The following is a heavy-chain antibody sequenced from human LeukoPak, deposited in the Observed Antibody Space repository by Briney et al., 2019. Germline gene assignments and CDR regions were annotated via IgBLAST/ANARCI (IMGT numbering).Heavy chain of an antibody. J-gene: IGHJ4*02. D-gene: IGHD6-25*01. V-gene: IGHV3-53*01. CDR2: IYSGGAT. CDR3: ARESSGHYFDY. Sequence: PGGSLRLSCAASGFTFSSYGMHWVRQAPGKGLEWVSVIYSGGATYFADSVKGRFTTSRDTSKNTLYLQMTTLRAEDMAVYYCARESSGHYFDYWGQGTLVTVSS. CDR1: GFTFSSYG.